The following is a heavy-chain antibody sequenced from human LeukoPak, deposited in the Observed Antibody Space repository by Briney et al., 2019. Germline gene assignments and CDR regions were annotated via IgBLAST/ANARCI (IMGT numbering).Heavy chain of an antibody. CDR2: INPSGGST. V-gene: IGHV1-46*01. D-gene: IGHD4/OR15-4a*01. CDR3: ARAIVLGSFDI. CDR1: GYTFTSYY. Sequence: GASVKVSCKASGYTFTSYYMHWVRQAPGQGLEWMGIINPSGGSTSYAQKFQGRVTMTRDMSTSTVYMELSSLRAEDTAVYYCARAIVLGSFDIWGQGTMVTVSS. J-gene: IGHJ3*02.